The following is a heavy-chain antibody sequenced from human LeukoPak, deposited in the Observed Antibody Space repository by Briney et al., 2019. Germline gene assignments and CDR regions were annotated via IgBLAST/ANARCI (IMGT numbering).Heavy chain of an antibody. CDR2: IIPILGIA. V-gene: IGHV1-69*04. CDR3: ASLKEGYFDY. CDR1: GGTFSSYA. Sequence: AASVKVSCKASGGTFSSYATSWVRQAPGQGLEWMGRIIPILGIANYAQKFQGRVTITADKSTSTAYMELSSLRSEDTAVYYCASLKEGYFDYWGQGTLVTVSS. J-gene: IGHJ4*02.